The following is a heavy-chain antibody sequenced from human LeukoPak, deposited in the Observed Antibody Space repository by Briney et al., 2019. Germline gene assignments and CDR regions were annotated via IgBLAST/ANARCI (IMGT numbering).Heavy chain of an antibody. J-gene: IGHJ3*02. V-gene: IGHV3-30*18. D-gene: IGHD3-22*01. CDR3: AKDPSGVYDSSGYYYGRWAFDI. Sequence: PGRSLRLSCAASGFTFSSYGMHWVRQAPGKGLEWVAVISYDGSNKYHADSVKGRFTISRDNSKNTLYLQMNSLRAEDTAVYYCAKDPSGVYDSSGYYYGRWAFDIWGQGTMVTVSS. CDR1: GFTFSSYG. CDR2: ISYDGSNK.